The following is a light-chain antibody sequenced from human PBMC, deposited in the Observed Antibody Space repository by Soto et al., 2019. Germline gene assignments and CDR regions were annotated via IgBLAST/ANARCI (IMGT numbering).Light chain of an antibody. CDR3: QHYTDWHFA. V-gene: IGKV3-15*01. J-gene: IGKJ4*01. CDR2: EAS. Sequence: IVMTQSPAALSVSPGERATLTCRASQSVGKKLAWYQQKPGQAPRLLISEASTRATGIAARFSGSGSGTEFTLTISSLQSEDFAVYYCQHYTDWHFAFGGGTKVE. CDR1: QSVGKK.